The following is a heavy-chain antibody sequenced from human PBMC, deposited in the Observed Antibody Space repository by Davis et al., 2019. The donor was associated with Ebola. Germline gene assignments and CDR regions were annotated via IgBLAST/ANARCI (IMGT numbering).Heavy chain of an antibody. Sequence: AASVKVSCKASGGTFSSYSIHWLRQAPGQGPEWMGRIIPILGKADYVQKFQGRVTITADKSTSTAYMEMSSLSSEDTAVYYCASKPAGYDYTMDAWGQGTTVTVSS. CDR3: ASKPAGYDYTMDA. J-gene: IGHJ6*02. V-gene: IGHV1-69*02. CDR1: GGTFSSYS. CDR2: IIPILGKA.